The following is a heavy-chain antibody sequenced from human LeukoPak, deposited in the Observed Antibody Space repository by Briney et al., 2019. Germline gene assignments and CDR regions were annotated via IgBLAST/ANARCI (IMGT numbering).Heavy chain of an antibody. CDR2: INSGGDNT. J-gene: IGHJ4*02. Sequence: GGSLRLSCAASGFTFNSFAMSWVRQAPGKGLEWVSAINSGGDNTYYAASVKGRFTISRDNSKTTLYPQMNSLRADDTAIYYCARQLGYCSDGSCYFDYWGQGTLVTVSS. CDR1: GFTFNSFA. D-gene: IGHD2-15*01. CDR3: ARQLGYCSDGSCYFDY. V-gene: IGHV3-23*01.